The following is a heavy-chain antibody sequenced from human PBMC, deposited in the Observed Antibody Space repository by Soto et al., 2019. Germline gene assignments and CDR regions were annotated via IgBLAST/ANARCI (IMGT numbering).Heavy chain of an antibody. CDR1: GGTFSTYA. CDR3: ASGIQLWLRRINNGYSG. CDR2: IIPMFGTA. V-gene: IGHV1-69*12. J-gene: IGHJ4*02. D-gene: IGHD5-18*01. Sequence: QVQLVQSGAEVKKPESSVMVSCKAPGGTFSTYAISWVRQAPGQGLEWMGGIIPMFGTANYAQRLQDRVTITADESTTTVYMELSSLRSENTAVYFCASGIQLWLRRINNGYSGWGQGTLVTVSS.